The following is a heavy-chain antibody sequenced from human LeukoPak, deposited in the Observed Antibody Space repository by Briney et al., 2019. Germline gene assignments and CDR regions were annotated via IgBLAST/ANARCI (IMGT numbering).Heavy chain of an antibody. V-gene: IGHV4-59*08. CDR3: ARHPAPYYDILTGYHYNWFDP. CDR2: IYYSGST. D-gene: IGHD3-9*01. CDR1: GGSISSYY. Sequence: PSETLSLTCTVSGGSISSYYWSWIRQPPGKGLEWIGYIYYSGSTNYNPSLMSRVTISVDTSKNQFSLKLSSVTAADTAVYYCARHPAPYYDILTGYHYNWFDPWGQGTLVTVSS. J-gene: IGHJ5*02.